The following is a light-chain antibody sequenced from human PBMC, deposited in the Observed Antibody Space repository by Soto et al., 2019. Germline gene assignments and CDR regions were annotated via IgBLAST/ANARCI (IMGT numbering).Light chain of an antibody. V-gene: IGKV4-1*01. CDR1: QSVLYSSNNKNY. CDR2: WAS. J-gene: IGKJ2*01. CDR3: QQYYNTPQT. Sequence: DIVMTQSPDSLAVSLGERATINCKSSQSVLYSSNNKNYLAWYQQRPGQPPRLLIYWASTRESGVPDRFSGRGSGSDFTLTISSLQAEDVAVYYCQQYYNTPQTFGQGTKLEIK.